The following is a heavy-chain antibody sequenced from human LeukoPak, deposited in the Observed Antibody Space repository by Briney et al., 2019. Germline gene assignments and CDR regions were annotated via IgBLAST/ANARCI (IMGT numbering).Heavy chain of an antibody. V-gene: IGHV4-34*01. CDR3: ARVREAEYYDSTSSDY. J-gene: IGHJ4*02. D-gene: IGHD3-22*01. Sequence: SETLSLTCAVYGGSFSGYYWTWIRQPPGKGLEWIGEINHSGSTNYNPSLKSRITASIDTSKNQFSLKLSSVTAADTAVYYCARVREAEYYDSTSSDYWGQGTLVTVSS. CDR1: GGSFSGYY. CDR2: INHSGST.